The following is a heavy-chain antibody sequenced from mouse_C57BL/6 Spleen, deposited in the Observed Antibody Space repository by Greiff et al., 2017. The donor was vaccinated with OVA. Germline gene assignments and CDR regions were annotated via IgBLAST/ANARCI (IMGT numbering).Heavy chain of an antibody. Sequence: QVQLQQPGTELVKPGASVKLSCKASGYTFTSYWMHWVKQRPGQGLEWIGNINPSNGGTNYNEKFKSKATLTVDNSSSPAYMQLSSLTSEDSAVYYCARRGPPYWDVDYFDYWGQGTTLTVSS. CDR3: ARRGPPYWDVDYFDY. CDR2: INPSNGGT. J-gene: IGHJ2*01. CDR1: GYTFTSYW. V-gene: IGHV1-53*01. D-gene: IGHD4-1*01.